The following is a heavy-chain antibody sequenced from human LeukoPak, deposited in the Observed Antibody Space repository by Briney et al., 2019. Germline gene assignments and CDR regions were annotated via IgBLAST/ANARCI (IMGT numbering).Heavy chain of an antibody. J-gene: IGHJ4*02. Sequence: GGSLRLSCTASGFTLSSYAMAWVRQAPGKGLDWVSTISDSGGSTLYADSVKGRFTISRDNSRNIVFLQINSLRAEDTAMYYCTGLYGGSYAYWGQGTLVTVSS. CDR2: ISDSGGST. V-gene: IGHV3-23*01. CDR1: GFTLSSYA. CDR3: TGLYGGSYAY. D-gene: IGHD1-26*01.